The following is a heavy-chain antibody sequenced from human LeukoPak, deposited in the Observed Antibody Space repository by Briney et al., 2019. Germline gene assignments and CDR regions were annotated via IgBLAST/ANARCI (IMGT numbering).Heavy chain of an antibody. D-gene: IGHD6-6*01. CDR2: ITTSSTYI. Sequence: GGSLRLSCAASGFTFRTYNMNWVRQAPGKGLEWVSSITTSSTYIYYADSVKGRFTISRDNAKNSLYLQMNSLRAEDTAIYYCARDFGSSSWGWFDPWGPGILVTVSS. CDR1: GFTFRTYN. V-gene: IGHV3-21*06. CDR3: ARDFGSSSWGWFDP. J-gene: IGHJ5*02.